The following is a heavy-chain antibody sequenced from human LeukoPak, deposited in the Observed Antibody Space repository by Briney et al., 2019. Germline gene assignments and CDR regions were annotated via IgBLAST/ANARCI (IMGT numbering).Heavy chain of an antibody. CDR2: ISASGT. D-gene: IGHD2-21*01. J-gene: IGHJ4*02. Sequence: GRSLRLSCAASGFTFSSYGMHWVRQAPGKGLEWVSTISASGTYYADPVRGRFTISRDNSRNTLDLQMSSLSAEDTAIYYCAKDHESDGYPCLDHWGQGTLVTVSS. V-gene: IGHV3-23*01. CDR3: AKDHESDGYPCLDH. CDR1: GFTFSSYG.